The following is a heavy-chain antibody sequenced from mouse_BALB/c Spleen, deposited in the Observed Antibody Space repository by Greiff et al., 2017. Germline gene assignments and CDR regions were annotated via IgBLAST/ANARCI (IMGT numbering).Heavy chain of an antibody. D-gene: IGHD1-1*01. CDR3: ARGLLRIPLFDY. CDR2: ISDGGSYT. Sequence: EVQGVESGGGLVKPGGSLKLSCAASGFTFSDYYMYWVRQTPEKRLEWVATISDGGSYTYYPDSVKGRFTISRDNAKNNLYLQMSSLKSEDTAMYYCARGLLRIPLFDYWGQGTTLTVSS. CDR1: GFTFSDYY. J-gene: IGHJ2*01. V-gene: IGHV5-4*02.